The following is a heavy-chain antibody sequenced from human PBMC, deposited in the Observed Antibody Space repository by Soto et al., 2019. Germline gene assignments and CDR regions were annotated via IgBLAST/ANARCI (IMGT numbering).Heavy chain of an antibody. V-gene: IGHV3-11*01. Sequence: QGQLVESGGGLVKPGGSLRLSCAASAFSFSDYYMSWIRQAPGKGLEWVSYISGSGSTMYYADSVRGRFTISRDNAKNSLYLQMNSLRVEDMAVYYCARAPVYNWNYLRFDPWGQGTLVTVSS. J-gene: IGHJ5*02. D-gene: IGHD1-7*01. CDR2: ISGSGSTM. CDR3: ARAPVYNWNYLRFDP. CDR1: AFSFSDYY.